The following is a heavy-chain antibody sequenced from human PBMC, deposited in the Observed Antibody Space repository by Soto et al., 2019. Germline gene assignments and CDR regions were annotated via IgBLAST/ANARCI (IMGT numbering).Heavy chain of an antibody. J-gene: IGHJ4*02. Sequence: GESLKIYCRGSGYSFAGYWITWVRQKPGKGFEWMGRIDPSDSQTYYSPSFRGHVTISVTKSITTVFLQWSSLRASDTAMYYCARQIYDSDTGPNFQYYFDSWGQGTPVTVSS. CDR2: IDPSDSQT. D-gene: IGHD3-22*01. V-gene: IGHV5-10-1*01. CDR1: GYSFAGYW. CDR3: ARQIYDSDTGPNFQYYFDS.